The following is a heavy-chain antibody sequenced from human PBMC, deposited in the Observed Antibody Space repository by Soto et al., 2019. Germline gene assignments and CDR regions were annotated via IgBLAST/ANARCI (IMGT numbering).Heavy chain of an antibody. Sequence: QVQLVQSGAEVKKPGSSVKVSCKASGGPFSTYTISWVRQAPGQGLEWMGRIIPILGVANYAQKFQGRVSITADKSTTTAYMALSSLRSEDTAMYYGAKVRWGGDAEGYYFDFWGQGTLVTVSS. CDR2: IIPILGVA. J-gene: IGHJ4*02. CDR1: GGPFSTYT. V-gene: IGHV1-69*02. D-gene: IGHD2-21*02. CDR3: AKVRWGGDAEGYYFDF.